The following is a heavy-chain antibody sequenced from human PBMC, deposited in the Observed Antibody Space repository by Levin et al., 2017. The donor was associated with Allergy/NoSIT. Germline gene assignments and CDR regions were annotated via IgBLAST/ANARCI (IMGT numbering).Heavy chain of an antibody. CDR3: ARGRVTSSPEGYYYDYGMDV. J-gene: IGHJ6*02. CDR2: INAGNGNT. Sequence: ASVKVSCKASGYTFTSYAMHWVRQAPGQRLEWMGWINAGNGNTKYSQKFQGRVTITRDTSASTAYMELSSLRSEDTAVYYCARGRVTSSPEGYYYDYGMDVWGQGTTVTVSS. CDR1: GYTFTSYA. V-gene: IGHV1-3*01. D-gene: IGHD4-17*01.